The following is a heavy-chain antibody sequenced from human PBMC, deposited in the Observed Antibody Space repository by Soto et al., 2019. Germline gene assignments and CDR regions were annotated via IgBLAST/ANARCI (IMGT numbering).Heavy chain of an antibody. Sequence: GGSLRLSCAASVFTLSDYYMSWIRQAPGKGLEWFSYISISGSTVXXADSVKGRXTISSYNSKNSXYLQRXSLRAEDTAVYYCARDLSSSSLGYWGQGTLVTDSS. CDR2: ISISGSTV. D-gene: IGHD6-6*01. V-gene: IGHV3-11*01. CDR1: VFTLSDYY. CDR3: ARDLSSSSLGY. J-gene: IGHJ4*02.